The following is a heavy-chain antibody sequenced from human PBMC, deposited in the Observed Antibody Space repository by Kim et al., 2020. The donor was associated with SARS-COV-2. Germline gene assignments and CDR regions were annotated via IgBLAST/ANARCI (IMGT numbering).Heavy chain of an antibody. CDR3: AKGGPYSSGANDAFDI. Sequence: GGSLRLSCAASGFTFSSYGMHWVRQAPGKGLEWVAVIWYDGSNKYYADSVKGRFTISRDNSKNTLYLQMNSLRAEDTAVYYCAKGGPYSSGANDAFDIWG. V-gene: IGHV3-33*06. D-gene: IGHD6-19*01. CDR1: GFTFSSYG. J-gene: IGHJ3*02. CDR2: IWYDGSNK.